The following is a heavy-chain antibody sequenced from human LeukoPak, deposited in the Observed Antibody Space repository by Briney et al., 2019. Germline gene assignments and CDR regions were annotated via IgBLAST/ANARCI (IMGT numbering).Heavy chain of an antibody. D-gene: IGHD2-15*01. CDR1: GYSFTSYW. J-gene: IGHJ4*02. CDR3: ARGSLASSGGSFFDY. V-gene: IGHV5-51*01. Sequence: GESLKISCQSFGYSFTSYWIGWVRQMPGKGLEWMGIIYPGDSDTKYSPSFQGQVTISADKSISTAYLQWSSLKASDTAMYYCARGSLASSGGSFFDYWGQGTLVTVSS. CDR2: IYPGDSDT.